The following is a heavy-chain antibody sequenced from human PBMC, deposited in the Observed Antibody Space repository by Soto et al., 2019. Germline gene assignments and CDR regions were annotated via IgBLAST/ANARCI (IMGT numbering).Heavy chain of an antibody. Sequence: SETLSLTCTVSGGSISSYYLSWIRQPPGKELEWIGYIYYSASTNYSPSLKSRVTISVDTSKNQFSLNLSSVTAADTAVYHCARHGSRDVAATLGDFDYWGQGTLVTVTS. J-gene: IGHJ4*02. CDR2: IYYSAST. D-gene: IGHD2-15*01. CDR3: ARHGSRDVAATLGDFDY. CDR1: GGSISSYY. V-gene: IGHV4-59*08.